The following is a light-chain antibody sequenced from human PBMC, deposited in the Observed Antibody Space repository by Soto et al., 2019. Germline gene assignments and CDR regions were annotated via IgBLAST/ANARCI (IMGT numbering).Light chain of an antibody. J-gene: IGKJ4*01. V-gene: IGKV1-12*01. CDR1: QPISSW. Sequence: IQMTQSPSSVSASVGDRVTITCRASQPISSWLAWYQQKPGQPPNLLIYSASTLRSGVPSRFSGSESGTLFTLTITNXQPEDFATYYCQQASSFPLTFGGGTKVDIK. CDR3: QQASSFPLT. CDR2: SAS.